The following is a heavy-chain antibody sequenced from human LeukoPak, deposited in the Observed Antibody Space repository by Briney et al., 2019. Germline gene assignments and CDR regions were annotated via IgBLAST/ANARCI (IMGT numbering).Heavy chain of an antibody. CDR3: AGDGPQIVPAVPSGY. CDR1: GFTFSSYA. CDR2: ISYDGNHK. J-gene: IGHJ4*02. V-gene: IGHV3-30-3*01. Sequence: GGSLRLSCAASGFTFSSYAMHWVRQAPGRGLEWVAVISYDGNHKYYADSVKGRFTISRDNSKNTLYLQTNSLRAEDTAVYYCAGDGPQIVPAVPSGYWGQGTLVTVSS. D-gene: IGHD2-2*01.